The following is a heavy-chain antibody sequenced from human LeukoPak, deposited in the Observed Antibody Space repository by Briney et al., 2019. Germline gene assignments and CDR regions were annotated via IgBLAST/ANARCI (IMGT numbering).Heavy chain of an antibody. CDR3: ARQAVARPFDL. CDR2: ISSSSAYI. V-gene: IGHV3-21*06. Sequence: GGSLRLSCVASGFTFSDYSMDWVRQAPGNGLGWVSSISSSSAYIFYSDSVKGRFTISRDNAQSSLYLQMNSLRAGDTAVYYCARQAVARPFDLWGQGTMVAVSS. CDR1: GFTFSDYS. J-gene: IGHJ3*01.